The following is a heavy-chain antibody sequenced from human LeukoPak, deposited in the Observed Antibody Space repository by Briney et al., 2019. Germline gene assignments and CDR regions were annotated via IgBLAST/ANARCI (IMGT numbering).Heavy chain of an antibody. D-gene: IGHD5-18*01. V-gene: IGHV3-23*01. J-gene: IGHJ4*02. CDR3: AKDPGYSYGNY. Sequence: GGSLRLSCAASGFTFSSYAMSWVRQAPGKGLEWVSAISGSGGSTYYADSVKGRFTTSRDNSKNTLYLRMNSLRAEDTAVYYCAKDPGYSYGNYWGQGTLVTVSS. CDR2: ISGSGGST. CDR1: GFTFSSYA.